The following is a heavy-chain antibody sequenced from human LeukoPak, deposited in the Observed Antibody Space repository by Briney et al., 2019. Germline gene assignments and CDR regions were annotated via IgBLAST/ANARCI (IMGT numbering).Heavy chain of an antibody. J-gene: IGHJ3*02. CDR2: IYYSGST. CDR1: GGPISSHY. CDR3: ARDAMIQYPHAFDI. Sequence: SETLSLTCTVSGGPISSHYWSWIRQPPGKGLEWIGYIYYSGSTNYNPSLKRRVTISVDTSKNQFSLKLSSVTAADTAVYYCARDAMIQYPHAFDIWGQGTMVTVSS. V-gene: IGHV4-59*11. D-gene: IGHD3-22*01.